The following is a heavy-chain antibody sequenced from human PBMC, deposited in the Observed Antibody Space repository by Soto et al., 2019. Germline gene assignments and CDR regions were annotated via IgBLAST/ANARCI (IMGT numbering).Heavy chain of an antibody. J-gene: IGHJ3*02. Sequence: ASVKVSCKASGYTFTGYYMHWVRQAPGQGLEWMGWINPNSGGTNYAQKFQGWVTMTRDTSISTVYMELSRLRSDDTAVYYCARDTMVRGVGYAFDIWGQGTMVTVSS. D-gene: IGHD3-10*01. CDR2: INPNSGGT. CDR1: GYTFTGYY. CDR3: ARDTMVRGVGYAFDI. V-gene: IGHV1-2*04.